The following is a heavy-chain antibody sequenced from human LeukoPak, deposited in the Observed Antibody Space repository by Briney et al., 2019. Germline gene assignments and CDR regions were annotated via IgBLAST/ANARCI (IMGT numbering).Heavy chain of an antibody. D-gene: IGHD6-13*01. CDR3: ARGPYSSNWWSAEYFQH. J-gene: IGHJ1*01. CDR2: INPNSGGT. CDR1: GYTFTGYY. Sequence: ASVKVSCKASGYTFTGYYMHWVRQAPGQGLEWMGWINPNSGGTNYAQKFQGRVTMTRDTSISTAYMELSRLRSDDTAVYYCARGPYSSNWWSAEYFQHWGQGTPVTVSS. V-gene: IGHV1-2*02.